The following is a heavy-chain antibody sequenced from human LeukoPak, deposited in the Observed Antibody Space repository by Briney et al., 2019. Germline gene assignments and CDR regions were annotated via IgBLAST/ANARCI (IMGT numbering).Heavy chain of an antibody. Sequence: PGGSLRLSCAASGFTLSSYAMSWVRQAPGKGLEWVSAISGSGGSTYYADSVKGRFTISRDNSKNTLYLQMNSLRAEDTAVYYCAKDEGQLAPARKAGAFDIWGQGTMVTVSS. CDR1: GFTLSSYA. CDR3: AKDEGQLAPARKAGAFDI. V-gene: IGHV3-23*01. D-gene: IGHD6-13*01. CDR2: ISGSGGST. J-gene: IGHJ3*02.